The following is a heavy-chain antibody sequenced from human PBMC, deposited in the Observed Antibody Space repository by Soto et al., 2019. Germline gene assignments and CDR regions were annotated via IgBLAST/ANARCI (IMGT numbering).Heavy chain of an antibody. Sequence: PXGTLALTCAVSGYSISSGYYWGCIRQPPGKGLEWLGSIFHSGTTYDNPSLKSRVTISVDMSKNQFSLKLTSVTAADTAVYYCARLLDDSRGYYYFDYWGQGTLVTVSS. V-gene: IGHV4-38-2*01. CDR1: GYSISSGYY. CDR3: ARLLDDSRGYYYFDY. J-gene: IGHJ4*02. CDR2: IFHSGTT. D-gene: IGHD3-22*01.